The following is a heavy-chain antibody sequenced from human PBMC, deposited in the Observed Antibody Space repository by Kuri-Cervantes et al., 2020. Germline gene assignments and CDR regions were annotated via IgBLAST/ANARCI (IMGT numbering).Heavy chain of an antibody. J-gene: IGHJ4*02. Sequence: LSLTCAASGFTFDDYATHWVRQAPGKGLEWVSGISWNSGSIGYADSVKGRFTISRDNSKNTLYLQMNSLRAEDTAVYYCAREQLWSAYSDYWGQGTLVTVSS. CDR2: ISWNSGSI. V-gene: IGHV3-9*01. CDR3: AREQLWSAYSDY. D-gene: IGHD5-18*01. CDR1: GFTFDDYA.